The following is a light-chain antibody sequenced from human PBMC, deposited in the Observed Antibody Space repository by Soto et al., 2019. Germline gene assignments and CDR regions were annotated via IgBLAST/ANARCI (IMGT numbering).Light chain of an antibody. V-gene: IGKV3-20*01. CDR2: GAS. J-gene: IGKJ4*01. Sequence: EIVLTQSPGTLSLSPGERATLSCRASQSVSSSYLAWYQRKPGQAPRRLIYGASSRVTGIPDRFSGSGSGTVFTLTISRVEPEDSAVYYCQQYGSSPLTFGGGTKVEIK. CDR1: QSVSSSY. CDR3: QQYGSSPLT.